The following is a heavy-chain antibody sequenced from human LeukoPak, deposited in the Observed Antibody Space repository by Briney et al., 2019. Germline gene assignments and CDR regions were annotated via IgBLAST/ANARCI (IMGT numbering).Heavy chain of an antibody. CDR1: RGSSSSYY. CDR2: VHYSETS. Sequence: SETLSLTCTVSRGSSSSYYWSWIRQPPGKGLEWIGHVHYSETSRYNPSLESRVSITVDTSKNHFSLRLSSVTAADTAVYYCAGGNPSGRPGIGFDYWGQGALVTVSS. V-gene: IGHV4-59*01. J-gene: IGHJ4*02. CDR3: AGGNPSGRPGIGFDY. D-gene: IGHD1-26*01.